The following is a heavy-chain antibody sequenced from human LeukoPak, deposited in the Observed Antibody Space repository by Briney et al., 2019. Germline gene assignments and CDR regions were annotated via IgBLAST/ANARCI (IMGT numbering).Heavy chain of an antibody. J-gene: IGHJ6*02. V-gene: IGHV4-39*01. D-gene: IGHD1-26*01. Sequence: PSETLSLTCTVSGGSISSSSYYWGWFRQPPGRGLGGLGSIYYSGSTYYNPSLKSRVTISVDTSKNQFSLKLSSVTAADTAVYYCARHVLTREGGYYGMDVWGQGTTVTVSS. CDR2: IYYSGST. CDR3: ARHVLTREGGYYGMDV. CDR1: GGSISSSSYY.